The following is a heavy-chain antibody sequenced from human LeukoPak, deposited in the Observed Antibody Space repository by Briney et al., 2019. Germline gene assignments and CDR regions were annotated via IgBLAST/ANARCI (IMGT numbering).Heavy chain of an antibody. CDR3: ARDRDYGGNRYVFDI. CDR2: ISTYNDNT. Sequence: ASVKVSCKASGGTFSSYAISWVRQAPGQGLEWMGWISTYNDNTNYAQKFQGRVTMATDISTSTAYMLLRSLRSDDTAVYYCARDRDYGGNRYVFDIWGQGTMVTVSS. V-gene: IGHV1-18*01. D-gene: IGHD4-17*01. CDR1: GGTFSSYA. J-gene: IGHJ3*02.